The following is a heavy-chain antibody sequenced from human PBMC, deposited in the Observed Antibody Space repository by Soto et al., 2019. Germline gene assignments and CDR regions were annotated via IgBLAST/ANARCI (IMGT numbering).Heavy chain of an antibody. CDR1: GFTFGNYA. D-gene: IGHD5-12*01. Sequence: EVQLVESGGGLVQPGRSLRLSCTTSGFTFGNYALSWVRQAPGKGLEWVGFIRSKAYGRTTEYAASVRGRFTISRDDSKGIAYLQMNSLKTDDTAVYYCTRDHIGLETATIWVDYWGQGTLVTVSS. V-gene: IGHV3-49*04. CDR3: TRDHIGLETATIWVDY. J-gene: IGHJ4*02. CDR2: IRSKAYGRTT.